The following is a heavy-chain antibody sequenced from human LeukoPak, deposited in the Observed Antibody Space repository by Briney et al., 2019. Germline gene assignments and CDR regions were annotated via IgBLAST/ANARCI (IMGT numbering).Heavy chain of an antibody. V-gene: IGHV1-2*02. CDR2: INPNSGGT. Sequence: ASVKVSCKASGYTFTGYYMHWVRQAPGQGLEWMGWINPNSGGTNYAQKFQGRVTMTRDTSISTAYMELSRLRSDDTAVYYCASLTPDCSSTSCYTIQPVDYWGQGTLVTVSA. CDR3: ASLTPDCSSTSCYTIQPVDY. CDR1: GYTFTGYY. D-gene: IGHD2-2*02. J-gene: IGHJ4*02.